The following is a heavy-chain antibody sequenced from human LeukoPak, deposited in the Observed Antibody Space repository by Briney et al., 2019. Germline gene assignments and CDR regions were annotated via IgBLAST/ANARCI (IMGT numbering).Heavy chain of an antibody. CDR1: GFTFSNFG. J-gene: IGHJ4*02. CDR2: ISYDGSNK. V-gene: IGHV3-30*18. Sequence: PGGSLRLSCAASGFTFSNFGMHWVRQAPGKGLEWVAVISYDGSNKYYADSVKGRFTISRDNSKNTLYLQMNSLRAEDTAVYYCAKLGSEAAAGTGGDIDYWGQGTLVTVSS. D-gene: IGHD6-13*01. CDR3: AKLGSEAAAGTGGDIDY.